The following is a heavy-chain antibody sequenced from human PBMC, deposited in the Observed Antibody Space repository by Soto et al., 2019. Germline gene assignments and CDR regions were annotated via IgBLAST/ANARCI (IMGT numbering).Heavy chain of an antibody. CDR3: ARLGAYCDPLDF. CDR1: GESSSSGDW. D-gene: IGHD4-17*01. J-gene: IGHJ2*01. Sequence: SETLSLACAVSGESSSSGDWWSGVRQPPGERLEWIGEIFHSGTTNYNPSLKSRVTISVDKSKNQFSLNLSSVTAADTAVYYCARLGAYCDPLDFWGPGTPVTVSS. V-gene: IGHV4-4*02. CDR2: IFHSGTT.